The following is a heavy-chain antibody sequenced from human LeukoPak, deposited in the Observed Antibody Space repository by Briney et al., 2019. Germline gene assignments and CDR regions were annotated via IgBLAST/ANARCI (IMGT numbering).Heavy chain of an antibody. V-gene: IGHV4-61*02. Sequence: SETPSLTCTVSGGSISSGSYYWSWIRQPPGKGLEWIGRIYTSGSTNYNPSLKSRVTISVDTSKNQFSLKLSSVTAADTAVYYCAREEAAVAGMLDYWGQGTLVTVSS. CDR1: GGSISSGSYY. CDR2: IYTSGST. CDR3: AREEAAVAGMLDY. D-gene: IGHD6-19*01. J-gene: IGHJ4*02.